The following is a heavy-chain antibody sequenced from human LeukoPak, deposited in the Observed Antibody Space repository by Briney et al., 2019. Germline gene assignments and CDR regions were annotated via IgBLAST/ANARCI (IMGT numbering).Heavy chain of an antibody. CDR3: ARGRAGYYYDY. CDR2: ISSGSSTI. Sequence: GGSLRLSCAASGFTFSSYSLNWVRQAPGKGLEWVSYISSGSSTIYYADSVKGRFTISRDNAKNSLYLQVNSLRDGDTAVYYCARGRAGYYYDYWGQGTLVTVSS. V-gene: IGHV3-48*02. J-gene: IGHJ4*02. D-gene: IGHD6-13*01. CDR1: GFTFSSYS.